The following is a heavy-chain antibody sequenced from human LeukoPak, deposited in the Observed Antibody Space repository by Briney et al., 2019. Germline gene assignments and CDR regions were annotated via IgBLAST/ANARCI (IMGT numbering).Heavy chain of an antibody. CDR1: GYTFDDHG. J-gene: IGHJ4*02. Sequence: PGGSLRLSCAGSGYTFDDHGMSWVRQAPGKGLEWVAVISYDGSNKYYADSVKGRFTISRDNAKNSLYLQMNSLRAEDTAVYYCARDPPKYYDFWSGYGYWGRGTLVTVSS. V-gene: IGHV3-30*03. D-gene: IGHD3-3*01. CDR2: ISYDGSNK. CDR3: ARDPPKYYDFWSGYGY.